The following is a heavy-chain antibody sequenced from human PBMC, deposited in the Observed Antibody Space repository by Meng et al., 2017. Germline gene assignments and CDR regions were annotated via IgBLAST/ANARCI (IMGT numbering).Heavy chain of an antibody. Sequence: LKEAGPTLVKPTQTPPLPCSLPGLSLSTRGVGVAWIRQPPGKALEWLALIYWDDDKRYSPSLKTRVTITKDTSKNQVVLTMTNMDPVDTGTYYCAHSPYDETSGVFYFDYWGQGTLVTVSS. J-gene: IGHJ4*02. CDR2: IYWDDDK. V-gene: IGHV2-5*02. CDR1: GLSLSTRGVG. CDR3: AHSPYDETSGVFYFDY. D-gene: IGHD3-22*01.